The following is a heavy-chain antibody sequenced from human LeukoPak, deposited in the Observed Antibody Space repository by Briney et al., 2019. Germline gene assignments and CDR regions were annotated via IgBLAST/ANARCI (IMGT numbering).Heavy chain of an antibody. Sequence: PGGPLRLSCEASEFTFTLYPMHWVRQAPGKGLEYVSSIGSDGNNPFYANCVKGRFTISRDNSKNTLYLQMGSLRAEDMAVYYCARDYSSGWALDDWGQGTLVTVSS. J-gene: IGHJ4*02. CDR2: IGSDGNNP. V-gene: IGHV3-64*01. D-gene: IGHD6-19*01. CDR1: EFTFTLYP. CDR3: ARDYSSGWALDD.